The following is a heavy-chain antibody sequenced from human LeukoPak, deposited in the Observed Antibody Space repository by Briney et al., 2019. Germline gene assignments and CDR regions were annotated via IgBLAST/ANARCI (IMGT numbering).Heavy chain of an antibody. CDR3: ATGRSLQLADY. V-gene: IGHV1-69*13. D-gene: IGHD5-18*01. J-gene: IGHJ4*02. Sequence: ASVKVSCKASGGTFSSYAISWVRQAPGQGLEWMGGIIPIFGTANYAQKFQGRVTITADESTSTAYMELSSLRSEDTAVYYCATGRSLQLADYWGQGTLVTVSS. CDR1: GGTFSSYA. CDR2: IIPIFGTA.